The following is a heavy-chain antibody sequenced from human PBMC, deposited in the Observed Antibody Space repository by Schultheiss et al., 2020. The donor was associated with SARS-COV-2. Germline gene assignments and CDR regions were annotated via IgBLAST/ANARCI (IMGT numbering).Heavy chain of an antibody. CDR3: ASLGRYNWNYVDY. J-gene: IGHJ4*02. CDR1: GYTFTSYG. CDR2: IIPIFGTA. V-gene: IGHV1-69*13. D-gene: IGHD1-20*01. Sequence: SVKVSCKASGYTFTSYGISWVRQAPGQGLEWMGGIIPIFGTANYAQKFQGRVTITADESTSTAYMELSSLRSEDTAVYYCASLGRYNWNYVDYWGQGTLVTVSS.